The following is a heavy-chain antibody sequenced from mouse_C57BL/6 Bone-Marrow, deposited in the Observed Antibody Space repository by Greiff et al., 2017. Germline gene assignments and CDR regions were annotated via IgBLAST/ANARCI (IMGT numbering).Heavy chain of an antibody. Sequence: VKLMESGPELVKPGASVKISCKASGYAFSSSWMNWVKQRPGKGLEWIGRIYPGDGDTNYNGKFKGKATLTADKSSSTAYMQLSSLTSEDSAVYFCAIDSSGYPFAYWGQGTLVTVSA. V-gene: IGHV1-82*01. CDR1: GYAFSSSW. CDR3: AIDSSGYPFAY. D-gene: IGHD3-2*02. CDR2: IYPGDGDT. J-gene: IGHJ3*01.